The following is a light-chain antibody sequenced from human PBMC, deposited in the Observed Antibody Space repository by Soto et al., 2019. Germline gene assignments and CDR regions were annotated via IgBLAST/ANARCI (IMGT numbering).Light chain of an antibody. CDR2: EVS. Sequence: QSALTQPPSASGSPGQSVTISCTGTSSVVGGYKYVSWYQQHPGKAPKLIIYEVSNRPSGVPDRFSGSKSGNTASLTVSGLQTEDEADYYCSSYAGSNNFVVFGGGTKLTVL. J-gene: IGLJ2*01. CDR3: SSYAGSNNFVV. V-gene: IGLV2-8*01. CDR1: SSVVGGYKY.